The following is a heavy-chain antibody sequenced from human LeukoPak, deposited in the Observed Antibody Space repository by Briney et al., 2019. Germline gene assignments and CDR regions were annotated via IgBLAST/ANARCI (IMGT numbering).Heavy chain of an antibody. J-gene: IGHJ5*02. V-gene: IGHV4-34*01. CDR1: GGSFSGYY. Sequence: SETLSLTCAVYGGSFSGYYWSWIRQPPGKGLEWIGEINHSGSTNYNPSLKSRVTISVDTSQNQFSLKLSSVTAADTAVYYCARGLRVHHVVRGRKPNWFDPWGQGTLVTVSS. D-gene: IGHD3-10*01. CDR3: ARGLRVHHVVRGRKPNWFDP. CDR2: INHSGST.